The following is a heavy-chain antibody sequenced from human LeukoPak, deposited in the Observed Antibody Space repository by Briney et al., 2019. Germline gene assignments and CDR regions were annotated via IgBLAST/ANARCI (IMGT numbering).Heavy chain of an antibody. CDR2: FSETNSGT. CDR3: ARVVRTGNSMFDF. Sequence: GGSLRLSCAASGFTFSSYAMSWVRQAPGKGLEWVSGFSETNSGTYYADSVKGRFTISRDNSRNTLYLQMNSLGAEDTAEYFCARVVRTGNSMFDFWGQGTLVTVSS. CDR1: GFTFSSYA. D-gene: IGHD2/OR15-2a*01. J-gene: IGHJ4*02. V-gene: IGHV3-23*01.